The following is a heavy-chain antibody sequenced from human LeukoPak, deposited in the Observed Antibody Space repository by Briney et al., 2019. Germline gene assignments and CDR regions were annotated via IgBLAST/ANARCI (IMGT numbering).Heavy chain of an antibody. V-gene: IGHV3-23*01. J-gene: IGHJ4*02. CDR2: ISSSGGSK. Sequence: PGGSLRLSCVTSGFTFNSFAMNWVRRIPGKGLEWVSAISSSGGSKLYADSVKGRFTMSRDNSKRTVYLQMKNLRAEDTAVYFCANRIDTIKAYFDSWGQGTLVTVSS. CDR1: GFTFNSFA. CDR3: ANRIDTIKAYFDS. D-gene: IGHD5-12*01.